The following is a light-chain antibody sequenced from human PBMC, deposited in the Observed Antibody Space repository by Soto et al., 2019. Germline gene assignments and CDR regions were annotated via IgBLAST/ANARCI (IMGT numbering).Light chain of an antibody. V-gene: IGLV1-44*01. CDR1: SSNVGGNP. CDR3: ASWDDSLNGLV. CDR2: TNT. Sequence: QSVLAQPPSASGTPGQMVTISCSGSSSNVGGNPVNWYQHVPTTAPKLLIYTNTQRPSGVPDRFSGSKSGTSASLAITGLQSEDEADYYCASWDDSLNGLVF. J-gene: IGLJ2*01.